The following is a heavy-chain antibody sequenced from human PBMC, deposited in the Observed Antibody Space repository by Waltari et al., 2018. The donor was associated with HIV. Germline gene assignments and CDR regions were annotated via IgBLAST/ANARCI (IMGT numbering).Heavy chain of an antibody. J-gene: IGHJ3*01. CDR1: GFSLTTTGVG. D-gene: IGHD3-10*01. CDR3: AHSGSGTSMGPEPFDF. Sequence: QITLKESGPTLVKPTQTLTLICSFSGFSLTTTGVGVGWIRQHPGKALEWLALIYWNDDKRYRPSLKSRLTITKDTSKNQVVLTMTNMDPVDTATYRCAHSGSGTSMGPEPFDFWGQGTLVTVSS. CDR2: IYWNDDK. V-gene: IGHV2-5*01.